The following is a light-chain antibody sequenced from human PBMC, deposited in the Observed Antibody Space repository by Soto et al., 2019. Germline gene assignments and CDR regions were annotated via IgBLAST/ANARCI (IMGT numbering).Light chain of an antibody. CDR2: DAS. Sequence: EIVLTQSPATLSLSPVERATLSGMASQSVSSYLAWYQQKPGQAPRLLIYDASNRATGIPARFSGSGSGTDFTLTISSLEPEDSAVYYCQQRHMWPITFGQGTRLEIK. V-gene: IGKV3-11*01. J-gene: IGKJ5*01. CDR1: QSVSSY. CDR3: QQRHMWPIT.